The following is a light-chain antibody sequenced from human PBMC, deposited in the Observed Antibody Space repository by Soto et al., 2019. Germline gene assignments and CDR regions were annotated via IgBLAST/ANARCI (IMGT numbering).Light chain of an antibody. J-gene: IGLJ1*01. Sequence: QSALTQPRSVSGSPGQSVTVSCIGTSSDVGGYNSVSWYQEHPGKAPKLMIYDVTKRPSGVPDRFSGSKSGNTASLTISGLLAEDEADYYCCSYVGSYSYVFGTGTKVTVL. CDR1: SSDVGGYNS. CDR3: CSYVGSYSYV. CDR2: DVT. V-gene: IGLV2-11*01.